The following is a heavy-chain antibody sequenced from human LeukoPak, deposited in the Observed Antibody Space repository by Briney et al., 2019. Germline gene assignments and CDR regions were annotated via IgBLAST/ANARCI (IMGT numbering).Heavy chain of an antibody. V-gene: IGHV3-30-3*01. CDR3: PRDGRAVAGTSWYDYYYGMDV. CDR2: ISYAGSNK. J-gene: IGHJ6*02. Sequence: PGGSLRLSCAASGFTFIIYAMRRVRQAPGKGLGWVAVISYAGSNKYYADSVKGRFTISRDNSKNTLYLQMNSLRAEDTAVYYCPRDGRAVAGTSWYDYYYGMDVWGQGTTVTVSS. D-gene: IGHD6-19*01. CDR1: GFTFIIYA.